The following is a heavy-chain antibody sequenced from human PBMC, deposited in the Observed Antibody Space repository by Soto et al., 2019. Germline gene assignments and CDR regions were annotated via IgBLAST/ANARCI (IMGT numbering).Heavy chain of an antibody. CDR2: IYPGDSDT. CDR1: GYSFTSYW. CDR3: ARLSSGWTSYYYGMDV. D-gene: IGHD6-19*01. Sequence: GEALKISCRGSGYSFTSYWIGWVRQMPGKGLEWMEIIYPGDSDTRYSPSFQGQVTISADKSISTAYLQWSSLKASDTAMYYCARLSSGWTSYYYGMDVWGQGTTVTVSS. J-gene: IGHJ6*02. V-gene: IGHV5-51*01.